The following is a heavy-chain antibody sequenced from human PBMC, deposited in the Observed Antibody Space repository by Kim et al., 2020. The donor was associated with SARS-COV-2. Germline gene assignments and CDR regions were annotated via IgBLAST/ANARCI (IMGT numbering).Heavy chain of an antibody. Sequence: NYTPSLKSRVAISIDTSKNQFSLRLSSVTAADTAVYYCATTSGDWRFFDFWGQGTLVTVSS. J-gene: IGHJ4*02. CDR3: ATTSGDWRFFDF. V-gene: IGHV4-34*01. D-gene: IGHD2-21*01.